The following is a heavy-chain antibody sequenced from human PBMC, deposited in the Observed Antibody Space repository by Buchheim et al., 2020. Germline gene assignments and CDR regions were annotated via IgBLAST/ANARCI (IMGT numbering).Heavy chain of an antibody. Sequence: EVQLVESGGGLVQPGGSLRLSCAASGFTFSSYWMSWVRQAPGKGLEWVANIKQDGSEKYYVDSVKGRFTISRDNAKNSLYLQMNRMRAEDTSVYYCTRDYGSGLYYYYYYGMDVWGKGTT. CDR3: TRDYGSGLYYYYYYGMDV. CDR2: IKQDGSEK. J-gene: IGHJ6*04. CDR1: GFTFSSYW. V-gene: IGHV3-7*01. D-gene: IGHD3-10*01.